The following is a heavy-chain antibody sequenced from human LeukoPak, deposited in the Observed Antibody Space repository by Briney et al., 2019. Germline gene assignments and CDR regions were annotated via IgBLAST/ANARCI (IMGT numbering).Heavy chain of an antibody. Sequence: SSETLSLTCTVSGGSISSGGYYWSWIRQHPGKGLGWIGYIYYSGSTYYNPSLKSRVTISVDTSKNQFSLKLSSVTAADTAVYYCARSLVVPYYFDYWGQGTLVTVSS. J-gene: IGHJ4*02. CDR3: ARSLVVPYYFDY. CDR1: GGSISSGGYY. D-gene: IGHD2-15*01. V-gene: IGHV4-31*03. CDR2: IYYSGST.